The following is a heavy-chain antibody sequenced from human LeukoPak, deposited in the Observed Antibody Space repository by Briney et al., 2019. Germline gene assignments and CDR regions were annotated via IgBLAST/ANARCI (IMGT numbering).Heavy chain of an antibody. CDR2: ISYDGSNK. CDR3: AKAESARTYYYDSSGYYRGHYYYYYGMDV. CDR1: GFTFSSYG. Sequence: PGRSLRLSCAASGFTFSSYGMHWVRQAPGKGLEWVAVISYDGSNKYYADSVKGRFTISRDNCKNTLYLQMNSLRAEDTAVYYCAKAESARTYYYDSSGYYRGHYYYYYGMDVWGQGTTVTVSS. J-gene: IGHJ6*02. D-gene: IGHD3-22*01. V-gene: IGHV3-30*18.